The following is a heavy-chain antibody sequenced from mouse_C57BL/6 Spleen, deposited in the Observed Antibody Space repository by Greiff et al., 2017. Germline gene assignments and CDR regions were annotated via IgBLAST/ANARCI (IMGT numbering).Heavy chain of an antibody. CDR1: GYTFTSYW. CDR2: IDPSDSYT. V-gene: IGHV1-69*01. Sequence: QVQLQQPGAELVMPGASVKLSCKASGYTFTSYWMHWVKQRPGQGLEWIGGIDPSDSYTNYNQKFKGKSTLTVDKSSSTAYMQLSSLTSEDSAVYYCAREDYWGQGTTLTVSS. CDR3: AREDY. J-gene: IGHJ2*01.